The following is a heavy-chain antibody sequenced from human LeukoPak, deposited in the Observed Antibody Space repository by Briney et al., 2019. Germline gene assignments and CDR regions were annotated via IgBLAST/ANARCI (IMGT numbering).Heavy chain of an antibody. D-gene: IGHD5-18*01. CDR1: GYTFTSYG. J-gene: IGHJ4*02. V-gene: IGHV1-18*01. CDR2: ISAYNGNT. Sequence: GASVKVSCKAAGYTFTSYGISWVRQAPGQVLEWMGWISAYNGNTNYAQKLQGRVSMTTDTSTSTAYVELRSLRSDDTAVYYCARVGNWLRPDYWGQGTLVTVSS. CDR3: ARVGNWLRPDY.